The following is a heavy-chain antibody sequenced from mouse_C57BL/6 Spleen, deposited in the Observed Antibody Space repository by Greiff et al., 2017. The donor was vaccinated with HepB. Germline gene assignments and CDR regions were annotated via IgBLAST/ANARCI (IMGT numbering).Heavy chain of an antibody. CDR2: IHPSDSDT. Sequence: VQLQQPGAELVKPGASVKVSCKASGYTFTSYWMHWVKQRPGQGLEWIGRIHPSDSDTNYNQKFKGKATLTVDKSSSTAYMQLSSLTSEDSAVYYCAIFTTVVATGDYAMDYWGQGTSVTVSS. CDR1: GYTFTSYW. D-gene: IGHD1-1*01. CDR3: AIFTTVVATGDYAMDY. J-gene: IGHJ4*01. V-gene: IGHV1-74*01.